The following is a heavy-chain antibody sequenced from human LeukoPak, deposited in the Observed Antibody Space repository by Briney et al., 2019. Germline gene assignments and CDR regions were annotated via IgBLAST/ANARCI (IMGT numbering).Heavy chain of an antibody. J-gene: IGHJ4*02. CDR3: ARSVDKGTVDY. V-gene: IGHV3-7*03. CDR1: GFSFSSW. D-gene: IGHD5-12*01. Sequence: PGGSLRLSCAASGFSFSSWMAWVRQAPGQGLEWVANINQDGGETYYVDSVQGRFTISRDNAKNSLFLQMNSLRAEDTAVYYCARSVDKGTVDYWGQGTLVTVSS. CDR2: INQDGGET.